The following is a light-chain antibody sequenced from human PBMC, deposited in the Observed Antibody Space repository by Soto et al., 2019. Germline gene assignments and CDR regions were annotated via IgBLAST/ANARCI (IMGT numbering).Light chain of an antibody. Sequence: EIVLTQSPGTPSLSPGERATLSCRASQSVSSNYLAWYQQKPGQAPRLLIYGASSRATGIPDRFSGSESGTDFTLTISRMEPEDFAVYYCQQYGSSPLTFGQGTKVEIK. V-gene: IGKV3-20*01. CDR3: QQYGSSPLT. J-gene: IGKJ1*01. CDR2: GAS. CDR1: QSVSSNY.